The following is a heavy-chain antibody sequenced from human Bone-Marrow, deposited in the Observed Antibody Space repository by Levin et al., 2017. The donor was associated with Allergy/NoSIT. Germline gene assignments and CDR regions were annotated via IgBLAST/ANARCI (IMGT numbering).Heavy chain of an antibody. CDR2: ISWNSGSI. D-gene: IGHD3-9*01. Sequence: GGSLRLSCAASGFTFDDYAMHWVRQAPGKGLEWVSGISWNSGSIGYADSVKGRFTISRDNAKNSLYLQMNSLRAEDTALYYCAKDLRFDSPYYYYGMDVWGQGTTVTVSS. J-gene: IGHJ6*02. CDR3: AKDLRFDSPYYYYGMDV. V-gene: IGHV3-9*01. CDR1: GFTFDDYA.